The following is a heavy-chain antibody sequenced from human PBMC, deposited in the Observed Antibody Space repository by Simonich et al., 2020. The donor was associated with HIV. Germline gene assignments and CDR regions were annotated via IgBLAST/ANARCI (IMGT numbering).Heavy chain of an antibody. Sequence: QVQLQQWGAGLLKPSETLSLTCAVYGGSFSCYYWSWIRQPPGKGLEWIGEINHSGSTNYNPSLKSRVTISVDTSKNQFSLKLSSVTAADTAVYYCARLTAGGLGEYFQHWAQGTLVTVSS. CDR1: GGSFSCYY. D-gene: IGHD6-13*01. CDR3: ARLTAGGLGEYFQH. J-gene: IGHJ1*01. CDR2: INHSGST. V-gene: IGHV4-34*01.